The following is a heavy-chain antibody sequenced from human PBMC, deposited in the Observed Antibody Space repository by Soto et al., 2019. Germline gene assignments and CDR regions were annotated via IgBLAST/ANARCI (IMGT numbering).Heavy chain of an antibody. V-gene: IGHV3-7*01. CDR3: ARVSPFPRFLEWLGGVLGAFDI. J-gene: IGHJ3*02. Sequence: GGSLRLSCAASGFTFSSYWMSWVRQAPGKGLEWVANIKQDGSEKYYVDSVKGRFTISRDNAKNSLYLQMNSLRAEDTAVYYCARVSPFPRFLEWLGGVLGAFDIWGQGTMVTVSS. CDR2: IKQDGSEK. D-gene: IGHD3-3*01. CDR1: GFTFSSYW.